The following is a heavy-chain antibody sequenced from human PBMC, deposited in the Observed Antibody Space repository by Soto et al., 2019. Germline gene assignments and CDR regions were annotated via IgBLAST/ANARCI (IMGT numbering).Heavy chain of an antibody. Sequence: QITLKESVPTLVRPTQTLTLTCTFSGFSLSTSGLGLGWIRQPPGKALEWLALIYWNDDKRYSPSLNARLTIPKDTSNNQVVLTMTNMHPVDTATYYCAHRPSGWYLFDYWGQGTLVTVSS. V-gene: IGHV2-5*01. CDR1: GFSLSTSGLG. CDR2: IYWNDDK. CDR3: AHRPSGWYLFDY. J-gene: IGHJ4*02. D-gene: IGHD6-19*01.